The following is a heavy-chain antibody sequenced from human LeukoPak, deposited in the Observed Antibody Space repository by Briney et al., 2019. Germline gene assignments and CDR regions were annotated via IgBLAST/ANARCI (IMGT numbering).Heavy chain of an antibody. Sequence: GGSLRLSCAASEFTFSNDAMNWVRQAPGKGLEWVAAISGSGGSTYYADSVKGRFTISRDNSKNTLYLQMNSLRAEDTAVYYCAKDREMATITIAYYFDYWGQGTLVTVSS. CDR3: AKDREMATITIAYYFDY. CDR2: ISGSGGST. D-gene: IGHD5-24*01. J-gene: IGHJ4*02. CDR1: EFTFSNDA. V-gene: IGHV3-23*01.